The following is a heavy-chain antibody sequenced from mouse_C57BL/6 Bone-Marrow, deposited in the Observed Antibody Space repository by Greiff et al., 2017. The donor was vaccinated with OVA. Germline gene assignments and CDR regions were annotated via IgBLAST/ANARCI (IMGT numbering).Heavy chain of an antibody. CDR2: IWGVGST. Sequence: VMLVESGPGLVAPSQSLSITCTVSGFSLTSYGVDWVRQSPGKGLEWLGVIWGVGSTNYNSALKSRLSISKDNSKSQVFLKMNSLQTDDTAMYYCASQGYYDYGWFAYWGQGTLVTVSA. CDR1: GFSLTSYG. CDR3: ASQGYYDYGWFAY. J-gene: IGHJ3*01. D-gene: IGHD2-4*01. V-gene: IGHV2-6*01.